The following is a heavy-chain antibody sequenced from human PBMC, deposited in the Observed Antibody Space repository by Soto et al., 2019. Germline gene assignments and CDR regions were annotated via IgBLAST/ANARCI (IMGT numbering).Heavy chain of an antibody. V-gene: IGHV3-66*01. CDR1: GFTVSSNY. J-gene: IGHJ6*03. D-gene: IGHD3-9*01. Sequence: GGSLRLSCAASGFTVSSNYMSWVRQAPGKGLEWVSVIYSGGSTYYADSVKGRFTISRDNSKNTLYLQMNSLRAEDTAVYYCARDSRAYDILTGIGWYYYMDVWGKGTTVTVSS. CDR3: ARDSRAYDILTGIGWYYYMDV. CDR2: IYSGGST.